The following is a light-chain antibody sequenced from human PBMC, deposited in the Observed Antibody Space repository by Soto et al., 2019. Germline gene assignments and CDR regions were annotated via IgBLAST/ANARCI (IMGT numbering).Light chain of an antibody. CDR2: DAS. V-gene: IGKV3-11*01. J-gene: IGKJ1*01. Sequence: EIVLTQSPATLSLSPGERATLSCRASQSVSSYLAWYQQKPGQAPRLLIYDASNRATGIPARFSGSGSGTDFTLTISRLEPEDFAVYYCQQYGDSPWTFGQGTKVDIK. CDR3: QQYGDSPWT. CDR1: QSVSSY.